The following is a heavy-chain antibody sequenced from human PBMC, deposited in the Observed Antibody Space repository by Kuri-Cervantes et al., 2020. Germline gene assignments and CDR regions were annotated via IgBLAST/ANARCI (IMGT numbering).Heavy chain of an antibody. D-gene: IGHD3-16*02. J-gene: IGHJ4*02. CDR2: ISATGGRT. V-gene: IGHV3-23*01. CDR1: GFTYTNYA. Sequence: GESLKISCAVSGFTYTNYAMSWVRQAPGKGLEWVSVISATGGRTYYADSVKGRFTISRDNSKNTLYLQMNSLRVEDTAVYYCARDSGASGSCRYEYWGQGTLVTVSS. CDR3: ARDSGASGSCRYEY.